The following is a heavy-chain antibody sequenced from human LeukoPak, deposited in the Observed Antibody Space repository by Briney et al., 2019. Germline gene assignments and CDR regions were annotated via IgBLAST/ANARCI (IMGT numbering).Heavy chain of an antibody. CDR1: GFTFSSYG. CDR3: AKDGMDV. Sequence: GGSLRLSCAASGFTFSSYGMHWVRQAPGKGLEWVAVISYDGSNKYYADSVKGRFTISRDNSKNTLHLQMNSLRAEDTAVYYCAKDGMDVWGQGTTVTVSS. CDR2: ISYDGSNK. J-gene: IGHJ6*02. V-gene: IGHV3-30*18.